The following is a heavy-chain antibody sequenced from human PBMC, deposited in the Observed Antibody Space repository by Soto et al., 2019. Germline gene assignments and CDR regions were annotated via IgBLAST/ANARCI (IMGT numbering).Heavy chain of an antibody. Sequence: QVQLVQSGGEVKKPGASVKVSCKASGYTFTIYGINWVRQAPGQGLEWMGWISPDNGNTNYAQKLQGRVTMTTDTPXSTADMELRSLRSDDTAVYYCARALGYSGYAGMDVWGQGTTVTVSS. CDR3: ARALGYSGYAGMDV. CDR1: GYTFTIYG. CDR2: ISPDNGNT. D-gene: IGHD5-12*01. J-gene: IGHJ6*02. V-gene: IGHV1-18*01.